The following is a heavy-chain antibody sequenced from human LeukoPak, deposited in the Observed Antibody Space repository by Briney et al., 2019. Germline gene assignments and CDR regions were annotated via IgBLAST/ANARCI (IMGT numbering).Heavy chain of an antibody. CDR3: ARDRGTYYYDSSGYYYGFDP. V-gene: IGHV4-59*01. D-gene: IGHD3-22*01. CDR2: IYHSGST. Sequence: SETLSLTCTVSGDSMSGYYWSWIRQPPGKELEWIGYIYHSGSTNYNPSLRSRVTLSVDTSKNQFSLKLSSVIAADTAVYYCARDRGTYYYDSSGYYYGFDPWGQGTLVTVSS. CDR1: GDSMSGYY. J-gene: IGHJ5*02.